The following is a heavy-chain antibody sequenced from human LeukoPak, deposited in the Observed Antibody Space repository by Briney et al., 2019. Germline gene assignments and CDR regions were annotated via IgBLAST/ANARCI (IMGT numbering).Heavy chain of an antibody. D-gene: IGHD6-13*01. Sequence: SETLSLTCTVSGGSISSSSYYWGWIRQPPGKGLEWIGRIYPSGSTNYNPSLESRVTISVDTSKNQFSLKLYSVTAADTAVYYCARLNTAAAGKAVDYWGQGTLVTVSS. CDR3: ARLNTAAAGKAVDY. CDR2: IYPSGST. J-gene: IGHJ4*02. CDR1: GGSISSSSYY. V-gene: IGHV4-39*07.